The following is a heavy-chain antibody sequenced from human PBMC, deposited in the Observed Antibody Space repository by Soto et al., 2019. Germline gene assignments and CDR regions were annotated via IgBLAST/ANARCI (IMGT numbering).Heavy chain of an antibody. V-gene: IGHV3-49*03. D-gene: IGHD2-15*01. J-gene: IGHJ5*02. CDR1: GFTFGDYA. CDR3: TRGLCSGCSCAGPGTYLFYP. CDR2: IRSKAYGGTI. Sequence: GGSLRLSCTASGFTFGDYAMSWFRQAPGKGLEWVCFIRSKAYGGTIEYAASVKGRFTISRDDSKSIAHLQMDSLKTEDTAVYYCTRGLCSGCSCAGPGTYLFYPWGKGTLVTVSS.